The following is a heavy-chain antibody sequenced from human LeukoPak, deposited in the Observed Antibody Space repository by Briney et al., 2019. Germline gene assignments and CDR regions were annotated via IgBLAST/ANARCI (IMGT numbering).Heavy chain of an antibody. D-gene: IGHD3-10*01. CDR2: ISYDGSNK. CDR1: GFTFSSYA. Sequence: GGSLRLSCAASGFTFSSYAMHWVRQAPGKGLEWVAVISYDGSNKYYADSVKGRFTISRDNSKNTLYLQMNSLRAEDTAVYYCARDVMGYGSGSYCDYWGQGTLVTVSS. CDR3: ARDVMGYGSGSYCDY. J-gene: IGHJ4*02. V-gene: IGHV3-30-3*01.